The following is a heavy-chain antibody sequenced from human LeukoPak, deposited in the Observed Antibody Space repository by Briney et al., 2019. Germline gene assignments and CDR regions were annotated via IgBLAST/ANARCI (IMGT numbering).Heavy chain of an antibody. CDR3: ARGVDEAKVGY. CDR2: IHPSGST. V-gene: IGHV4-34*01. CDR1: GGSFRDYY. J-gene: IGHJ4*02. Sequence: SDTLSLTCAVYGGSFRDYYWNWIRQPPGKGLEWIGEIHPSGSTTYNPSLQSRVTISVDTSQNQLSLKLSSVTAADTAVYYCARGVDEAKVGYWGQGTLVTVSS.